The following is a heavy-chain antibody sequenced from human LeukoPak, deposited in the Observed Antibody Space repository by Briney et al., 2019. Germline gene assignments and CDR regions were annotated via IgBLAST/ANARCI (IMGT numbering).Heavy chain of an antibody. D-gene: IGHD2-8*01. J-gene: IGHJ6*02. CDR3: AREDVVLVDAVRYYYYGMDV. V-gene: IGHV1-46*01. CDR1: GYNFISNN. CDR2: INPSGGST. Sequence: ASVKVSCKASGYNFISNNMHWVRQAPGQGLEWMGIINPSGGSTSYAQKFQDRVTMNRDTSTSTVYMELSSLKSEDTAVYYCAREDVVLVDAVRYYYYGMDVWGQGTTVTVSS.